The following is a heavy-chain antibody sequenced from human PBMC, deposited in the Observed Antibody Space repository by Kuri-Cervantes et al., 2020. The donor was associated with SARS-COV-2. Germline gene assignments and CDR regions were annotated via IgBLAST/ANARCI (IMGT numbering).Heavy chain of an antibody. CDR2: IYHSGST. J-gene: IGHJ4*02. Sequence: SQTLSLTCAVSGGSISSGGYSWSWIRQPPGKGLEWIGYIYHSGSTYYNPSPKSRVTISVDRSKNQFSLKLSSVTAADTAVYYCARVGPYCSSTSCQPYFDYWGQGTLVTVSS. CDR3: ARVGPYCSSTSCQPYFDY. V-gene: IGHV4-30-2*01. CDR1: GGSISSGGYS. D-gene: IGHD2-2*01.